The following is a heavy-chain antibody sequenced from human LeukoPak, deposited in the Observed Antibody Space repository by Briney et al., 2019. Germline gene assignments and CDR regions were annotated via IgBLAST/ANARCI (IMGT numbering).Heavy chain of an antibody. CDR1: GYSFITYS. V-gene: IGHV1-18*01. Sequence: GASVKLSCKTSGYSFITYSINWVRQPPRPGLEWMGWISSYSGNTNYAQKLQGRVNMPIDTSTGTVYMELRSLRSDDRAVYYCARGHSSGRDYYFEDWGQGTLVTVAS. CDR3: ARGHSSGRDYYFED. D-gene: IGHD6-19*01. J-gene: IGHJ4*02. CDR2: ISSYSGNT.